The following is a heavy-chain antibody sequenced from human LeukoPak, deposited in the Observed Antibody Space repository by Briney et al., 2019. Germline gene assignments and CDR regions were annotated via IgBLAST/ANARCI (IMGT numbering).Heavy chain of an antibody. CDR3: ATSILTYCGGDCHSPREFDP. D-gene: IGHD2-21*02. Sequence: TGGSLRLSCAASGFTFSSYWMHWVRQAPGKGLVWVSRINSDGSSTSYADSVKGRFTISRDNAKNTLYLQMNSLRAEDTAVYYCATSILTYCGGDCHSPREFDPWGQGTLVTVSS. J-gene: IGHJ5*02. CDR2: INSDGSST. CDR1: GFTFSSYW. V-gene: IGHV3-74*01.